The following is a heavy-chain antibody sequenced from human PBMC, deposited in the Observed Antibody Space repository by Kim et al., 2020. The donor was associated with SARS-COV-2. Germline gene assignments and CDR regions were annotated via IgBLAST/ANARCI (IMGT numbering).Heavy chain of an antibody. J-gene: IGHJ5*02. D-gene: IGHD3-10*01. Sequence: SETLSLTCAVYGGSFSGYYWSWIRQPPGKGLEWIGEINHSGSTNYNPSLKSRVTISVDTSKNQFSLKLSSVTAADTAVYYCAIKEGYYYGSGSIPSRRGWFDPWGQGTLVTVSS. CDR2: INHSGST. CDR3: AIKEGYYYGSGSIPSRRGWFDP. CDR1: GGSFSGYY. V-gene: IGHV4-34*01.